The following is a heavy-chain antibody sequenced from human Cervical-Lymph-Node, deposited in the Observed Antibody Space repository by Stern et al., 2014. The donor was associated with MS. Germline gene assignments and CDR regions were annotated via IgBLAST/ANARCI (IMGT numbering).Heavy chain of an antibody. V-gene: IGHV1-46*01. J-gene: IGHJ4*02. Sequence: QVQLVQSGAEVKKPGASVNVSCKASGYTFTTYYLHWVRQAPGQGLEWMGVIYHSGGHTIYAQQLQGRVTMTRDTSTSTVYMELSSLRSEDTATYYCARRTSASSLDYWGQGTLVTVSS. CDR2: IYHSGGHT. CDR1: GYTFTTYY. CDR3: ARRTSASSLDY. D-gene: IGHD6-13*01.